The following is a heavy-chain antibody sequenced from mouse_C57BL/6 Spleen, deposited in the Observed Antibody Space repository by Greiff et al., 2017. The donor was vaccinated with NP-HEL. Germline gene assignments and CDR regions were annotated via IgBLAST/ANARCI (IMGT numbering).Heavy chain of an antibody. D-gene: IGHD1-1*01. CDR3: ARYYYGSTFYAMDY. J-gene: IGHJ4*01. CDR1: GYTFTSYW. CDR2: IHPNSGST. V-gene: IGHV1-64*01. Sequence: QVQLQQPGAELVKPGASVKLSCKASGYTFTSYWMHWVKQRPGQGLEWIGMIHPNSGSTNYNEKFKSKATLTVDKSSSTAYMQLSSLTSEDSAVYYCARYYYGSTFYAMDYWGQGTSVTASS.